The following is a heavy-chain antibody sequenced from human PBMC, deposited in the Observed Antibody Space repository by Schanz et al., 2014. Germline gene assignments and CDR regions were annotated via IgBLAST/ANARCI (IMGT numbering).Heavy chain of an antibody. V-gene: IGHV3-7*01. D-gene: IGHD5-12*01. CDR2: IKKDGSEN. Sequence: EVQLVESEGGLVQPGGSLRLSCEGSGFSFSDYWMGWVRQAPGKGLEWVANIKKDGSENYYADSVKGRFIISRDNAKNMVYLQMNSLRAEDTAVYYCAREGEWGYDPPRHWGQGTVVTVSS. J-gene: IGHJ3*01. CDR3: AREGEWGYDPPRH. CDR1: GFSFSDYW.